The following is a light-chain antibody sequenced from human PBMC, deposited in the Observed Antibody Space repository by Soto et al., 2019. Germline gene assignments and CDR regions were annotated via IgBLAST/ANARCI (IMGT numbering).Light chain of an antibody. J-gene: IGKJ3*01. Sequence: EIELTQSPGTLSLSPGERATLSCRASQSISGSSLAWYQQKPGQAPRLLIYGASIRATGIPDRFSGSGSGTDFTLSISGLEPEDFEVYFCQHYGSSPLFTFGPGTKVDIK. CDR2: GAS. CDR1: QSISGSS. CDR3: QHYGSSPLFT. V-gene: IGKV3-20*01.